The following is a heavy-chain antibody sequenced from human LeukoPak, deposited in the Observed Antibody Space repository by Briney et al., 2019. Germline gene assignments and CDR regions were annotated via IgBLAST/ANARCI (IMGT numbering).Heavy chain of an antibody. J-gene: IGHJ6*03. CDR1: GGSISSYY. Sequence: SETLSLTCTVSGGSISSYYWSWIRQPPGKGPEWIGYIYYSGSTNYNPSLKSRVTISVDTSKNQFSLKLSSVTAADTAVYYCARVGNSYGYYMDVWGKGTTVTVSS. CDR2: IYYSGST. V-gene: IGHV4-59*01. D-gene: IGHD5-18*01. CDR3: ARVGNSYGYYMDV.